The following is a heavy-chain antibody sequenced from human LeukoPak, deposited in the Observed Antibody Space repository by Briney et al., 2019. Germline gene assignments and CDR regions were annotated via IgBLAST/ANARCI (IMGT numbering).Heavy chain of an antibody. CDR2: IYHSGST. V-gene: IGHV4-38-2*02. J-gene: IGHJ4*02. CDR1: GYSISSGYY. D-gene: IGHD6-13*01. CDR3: AKDPYSSSWSTFFDY. Sequence: SETLSLTCAVSGYSISSGYYWGWIRQPPGKGLEWIGSIYHSGSTYYNPSLRSRVTISVDTSKNQFSLKLSSVTAADTAVYYCAKDPYSSSWSTFFDYWGQGTLATVSS.